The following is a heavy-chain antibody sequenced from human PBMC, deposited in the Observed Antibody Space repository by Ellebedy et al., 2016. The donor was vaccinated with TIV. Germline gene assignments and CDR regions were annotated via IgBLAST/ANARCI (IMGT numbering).Heavy chain of an antibody. J-gene: IGHJ6*02. CDR2: ISGSGTNT. CDR1: GFTFSNYA. V-gene: IGHV3-23*01. CDR3: ARTNWGSGGFYGMDV. D-gene: IGHD7-27*01. Sequence: GGSLRLSCAASGFTFSNYAMTWVRQAPGKGLEWVSAISGSGTNTHYTDSLRGRFTISRDNSKNTLYLQMDSLRAEDTAVYYCARTNWGSGGFYGMDVWGQGTTVTVSS.